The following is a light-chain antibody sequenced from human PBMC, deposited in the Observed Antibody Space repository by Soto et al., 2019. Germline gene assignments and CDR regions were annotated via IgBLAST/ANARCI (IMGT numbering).Light chain of an antibody. J-gene: IGLJ3*02. Sequence: QSALTQPASVSGSPGQSITISCTGTSSDVGSYNLVSWYQQHPGKAPKLMIYEVSKRPSGVSNRFSGSKSGNTASLTISGLQAEDGADYYCCSYAGSSTLNWVFGGGTKLTVL. CDR3: CSYAGSSTLNWV. V-gene: IGLV2-23*02. CDR2: EVS. CDR1: SSDVGSYNL.